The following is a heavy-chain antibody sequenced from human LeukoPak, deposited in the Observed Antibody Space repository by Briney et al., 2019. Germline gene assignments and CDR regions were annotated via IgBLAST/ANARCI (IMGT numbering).Heavy chain of an antibody. CDR2: ISSSSSYI. CDR3: ARVGYGDYYFDY. J-gene: IGHJ4*02. Sequence: PGGSLRLSCAASGFTFSSYSMNWVRQAPGKGLEWVSSISSSSSYIYYADSVKGRFTISRDNAKNSLYLQMNSLGAEDTAAYYCARVGYGDYYFDYWGQGTLVTVSS. V-gene: IGHV3-21*01. D-gene: IGHD4-17*01. CDR1: GFTFSSYS.